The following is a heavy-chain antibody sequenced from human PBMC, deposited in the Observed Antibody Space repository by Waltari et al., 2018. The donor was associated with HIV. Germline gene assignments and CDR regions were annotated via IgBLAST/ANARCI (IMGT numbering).Heavy chain of an antibody. J-gene: IGHJ6*02. CDR2: IIPIFGTA. Sequence: QVQLVQSGAEVKKPGSSVKVSCKASGGTFSSYAISWVRPAPGQGLEWMGGIIPIFGTANYAQKFQGRVTITADESTSTAYMELSSLRSEDTAVYYCARGPNYYDTSDYGMDVWGQGTTVTVSS. CDR3: ARGPNYYDTSDYGMDV. D-gene: IGHD3-22*01. CDR1: GGTFSSYA. V-gene: IGHV1-69*01.